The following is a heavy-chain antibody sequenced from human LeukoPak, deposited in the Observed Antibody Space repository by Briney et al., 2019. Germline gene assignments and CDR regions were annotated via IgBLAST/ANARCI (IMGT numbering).Heavy chain of an antibody. D-gene: IGHD3-10*01. CDR2: IIPIFGTA. V-gene: IGHV1-69*05. Sequence: SVKVSCKASGGTFSSYAISWVRQAPGQGLEWMGRIIPIFGTANYAQKFQGRVTITTDESTSTAYMELSSLRSGDTAVYYCARESPGMVRGVNYYFDYWGQGTLVTVSS. CDR1: GGTFSSYA. J-gene: IGHJ4*02. CDR3: ARESPGMVRGVNYYFDY.